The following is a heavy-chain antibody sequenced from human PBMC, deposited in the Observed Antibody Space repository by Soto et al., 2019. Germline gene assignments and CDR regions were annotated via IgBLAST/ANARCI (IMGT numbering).Heavy chain of an antibody. Sequence: SETLSLTCTVSGGSISSGGYYWTWIRQPPGKGLEWMGYLSYTGSTYYNPSLRNRASISVDESSNHLSLRLSSVTAADTAVYYCARELEGGVFDIWGRGTLVTVSS. D-gene: IGHD2-8*02. J-gene: IGHJ3*02. V-gene: IGHV4-30-4*01. CDR3: ARELEGGVFDI. CDR1: GGSISSGGYY. CDR2: LSYTGST.